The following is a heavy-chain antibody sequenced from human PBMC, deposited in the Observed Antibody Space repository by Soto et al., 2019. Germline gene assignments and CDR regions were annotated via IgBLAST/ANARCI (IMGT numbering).Heavy chain of an antibody. CDR1: GGPLSGYF. J-gene: IGHJ4*02. D-gene: IGHD2-15*01. V-gene: IGHV4-34*01. Sequence: PSETLSLTCTVYGGPLSGYFWSWIRQPPGKGLEWIGEIHRSGSTNYSPSLKSRVTISADTSNSQLSLRLTSVTAAYTAVYYCARGSDSAWELLWVWGQGTPVTVSS. CDR3: ARGSDSAWELLWV. CDR2: IHRSGST.